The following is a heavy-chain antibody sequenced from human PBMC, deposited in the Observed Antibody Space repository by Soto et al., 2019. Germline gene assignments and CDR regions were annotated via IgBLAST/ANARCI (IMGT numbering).Heavy chain of an antibody. V-gene: IGHV4-31*03. CDR2: IYYSGRT. J-gene: IGHJ5*02. CDR3: ARAHSDFGDYDWFDP. D-gene: IGHD4-17*01. Sequence: QVQLQESGPGLVKPSQTLSLTCTVSGGSISYGGFFWSWIRQHPGKGLEWVGYIYYSGRTHYNPSLKGRASISADTSKNQFSLRLTSVTAADTAVYYCARAHSDFGDYDWFDPWDQGTLVTVYS. CDR1: GGSISYGGFF.